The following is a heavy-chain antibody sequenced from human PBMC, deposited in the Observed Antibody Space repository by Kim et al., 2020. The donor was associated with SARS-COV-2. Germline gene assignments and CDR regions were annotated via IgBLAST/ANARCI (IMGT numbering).Heavy chain of an antibody. Sequence: GGSLRLSCAASGFTFSSYGMHWVRQAPGKGLEWVAVIWYDGSNKYYADSVKGRFTISRDNSKNTLYLQMNSLRAEDTAVYYCAKDPHPTDYGDYPDYWGQGTLVTVSS. D-gene: IGHD4-17*01. V-gene: IGHV3-33*06. CDR2: IWYDGSNK. J-gene: IGHJ4*02. CDR1: GFTFSSYG. CDR3: AKDPHPTDYGDYPDY.